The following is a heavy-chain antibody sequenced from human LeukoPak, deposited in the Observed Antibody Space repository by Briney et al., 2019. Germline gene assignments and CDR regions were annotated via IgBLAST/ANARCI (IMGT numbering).Heavy chain of an antibody. CDR3: ARESDRFGGYCSGGSCYYDY. Sequence: ASVKVSCKASGYTFTSYAMNWVRQAPGQGLEWMGWINTNTGNPTYAQGFTGRFVFSLDTSVSTAYLQVSSLKAEDTAVYYCARESDRFGGYCSGGSCYYDYWGQGTLVTVSS. D-gene: IGHD2-15*01. V-gene: IGHV7-4-1*02. CDR2: INTNTGNP. CDR1: GYTFTSYA. J-gene: IGHJ4*02.